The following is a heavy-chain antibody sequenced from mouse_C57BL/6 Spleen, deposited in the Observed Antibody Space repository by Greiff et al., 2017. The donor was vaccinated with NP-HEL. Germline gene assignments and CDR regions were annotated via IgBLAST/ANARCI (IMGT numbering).Heavy chain of an antibody. D-gene: IGHD4-1*01. CDR3: ARNWDYYAMDY. J-gene: IGHJ4*01. Sequence: QVQLQQPGAELVKPGASVKLSCKASGYTFTSYWMHWVKQRPGQGLEWIGMIHPYSGSTNYNEKFKSKATLTVDKSSSTAYMQLSSLTSEDSAVYYCARNWDYYAMDYWGQGTSVTVSS. V-gene: IGHV1-64*01. CDR1: GYTFTSYW. CDR2: IHPYSGST.